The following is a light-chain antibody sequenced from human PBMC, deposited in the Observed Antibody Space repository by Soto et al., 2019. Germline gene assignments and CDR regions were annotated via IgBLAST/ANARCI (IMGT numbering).Light chain of an antibody. Sequence: DIQMTQSPSSLSAPVGDRVTITCRASQSISNHLSWYQQKPGKAPQLLIYAASSLQSGVPSRFSGSGSGTDFTLTISSLQPEDVATYYCQRSHYFPWTFGQGTKVEIK. J-gene: IGKJ1*01. V-gene: IGKV1-39*01. CDR1: QSISNH. CDR2: AAS. CDR3: QRSHYFPWT.